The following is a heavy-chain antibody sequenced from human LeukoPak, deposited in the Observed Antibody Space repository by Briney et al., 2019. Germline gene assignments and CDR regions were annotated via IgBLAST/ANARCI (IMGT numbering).Heavy chain of an antibody. V-gene: IGHV3-74*01. Sequence: GGSLRLSCAASGFTFSNYWMHWVRQAPGKGLVWVSRIKSDGSITTYADSVKGRFTISRDNAKNTLYLQMNSLRAEDTAVYYCARDPFYGDADLDAWGQGTLVTVSS. D-gene: IGHD4-17*01. CDR1: GFTFSNYW. J-gene: IGHJ5*02. CDR3: ARDPFYGDADLDA. CDR2: IKSDGSIT.